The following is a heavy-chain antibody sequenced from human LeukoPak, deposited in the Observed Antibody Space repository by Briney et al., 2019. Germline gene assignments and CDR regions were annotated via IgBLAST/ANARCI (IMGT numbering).Heavy chain of an antibody. CDR2: IYYSGST. CDR1: GGSISSYY. CDR3: AGGAVAGESDY. Sequence: SETLSLTCTDSGGSISSYYWSWIRQPPGKGLEWIGYIYYSGSTNYNPSLKSRVTISVDTSKNQFSLKLSSVTAADTAVYYCAGGAVAGESDYWGQGTLVTVSS. D-gene: IGHD6-19*01. V-gene: IGHV4-59*01. J-gene: IGHJ4*02.